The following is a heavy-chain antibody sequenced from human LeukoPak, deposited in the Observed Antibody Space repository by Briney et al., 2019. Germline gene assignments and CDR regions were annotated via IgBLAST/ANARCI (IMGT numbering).Heavy chain of an antibody. CDR2: IYYSGST. V-gene: IGHV4-59*01. J-gene: IGHJ4*02. CDR1: GGSISSYE. D-gene: IGHD6-19*01. CDR3: AREGSGWYRPYYFDY. Sequence: SETLSLTCTVSGGSISSYEWTWIRQPPGKGLEWIGNIYYSGSTNYNPSLKSRVTISVDTSKNQFSLKLSSVTAADTAVYYCAREGSGWYRPYYFDYWGQGTLVTVSS.